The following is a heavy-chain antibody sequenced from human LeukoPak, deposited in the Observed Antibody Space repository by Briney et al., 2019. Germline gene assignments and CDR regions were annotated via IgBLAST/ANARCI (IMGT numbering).Heavy chain of an antibody. D-gene: IGHD2/OR15-2a*01. CDR2: IKQDGSEK. Sequence: AGGSLRLSCAASGFTFSSYWMSWVRQAPGKGLEWVANIKQDGSEKYYVDSVKGRFTISRDNAKNSLYLQMNSLRAEDTAVCYCARVTGGFYGYLDYWGQGTLVTVSS. CDR1: GFTFSSYW. V-gene: IGHV3-7*01. CDR3: ARVTGGFYGYLDY. J-gene: IGHJ4*02.